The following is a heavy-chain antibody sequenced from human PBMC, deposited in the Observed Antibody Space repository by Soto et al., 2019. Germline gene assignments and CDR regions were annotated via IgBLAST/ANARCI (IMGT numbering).Heavy chain of an antibody. CDR3: ARERRDGYDN. Sequence: QVQLVQSGAEGKKPGASVKVSCKASGYTFTSYDINWVRQATGQGLEWMGWMNPNSGNTAYAQKFQVRVTMTSNTSISTAYMELSSLSSEDTAGYCCARERRDGYDNWGQGTLVTVSS. CDR1: GYTFTSYD. J-gene: IGHJ4*02. D-gene: IGHD5-12*01. CDR2: MNPNSGNT. V-gene: IGHV1-8*01.